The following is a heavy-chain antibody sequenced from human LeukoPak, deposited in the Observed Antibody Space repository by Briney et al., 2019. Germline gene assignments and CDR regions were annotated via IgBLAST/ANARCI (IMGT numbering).Heavy chain of an antibody. Sequence: SETLSLTCTVSGGSISSSSYYWGWIRQPPGKGLEWIGSIYYSGSTYYNPSLKSRVSISIDTSKNQFSLKLTSVTAADTAVYYCARGRGSYRPIDYWGQGTLVTVSS. CDR1: GGSISSSSYY. D-gene: IGHD3-16*02. CDR2: IYYSGST. J-gene: IGHJ4*02. V-gene: IGHV4-39*01. CDR3: ARGRGSYRPIDY.